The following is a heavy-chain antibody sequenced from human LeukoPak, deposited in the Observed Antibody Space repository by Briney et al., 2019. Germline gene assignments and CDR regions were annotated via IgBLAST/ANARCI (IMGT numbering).Heavy chain of an antibody. CDR1: GFTFSDYA. J-gene: IGHJ4*02. Sequence: GGSLRLSCAASGFTFSDYAMCWVRQAPGKGLEWVATFSGIGGSTYYADSVKGRFTISRDNSKNTLYLQMNSLRAEDTAVYYCAKVYRGFTDYFDYWGQGTLVTVSS. D-gene: IGHD5-12*01. V-gene: IGHV3-23*01. CDR3: AKVYRGFTDYFDY. CDR2: FSGIGGST.